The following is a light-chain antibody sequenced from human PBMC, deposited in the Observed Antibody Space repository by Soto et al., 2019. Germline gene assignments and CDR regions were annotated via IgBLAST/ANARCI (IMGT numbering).Light chain of an antibody. V-gene: IGLV2-14*03. CDR1: SSDVGGYNY. Sequence: QSVLTMPASVSGAAGQSITIFCTSTSSDVGGYNYVSWYQHHPGKAPKLMIYDVSNRPSGVSNRFSGSKSGNTASLTISGLQPEDEADYYCSSYTTSNTRQIVFGTGTKVTVL. CDR3: SSYTTSNTRQIV. CDR2: DVS. J-gene: IGLJ1*01.